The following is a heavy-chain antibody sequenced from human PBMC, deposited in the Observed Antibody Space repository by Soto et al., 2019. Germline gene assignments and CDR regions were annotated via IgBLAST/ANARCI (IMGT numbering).Heavy chain of an antibody. Sequence: EVQLLESGGGLVQPGGSLRLSCAASGFTFSSYAMSWVRQAPGKGLEWVSAITGSGDSTYYADSVKGRFTVSRDNSKNTLYLQMXSLRAEDTAVYYCAKVFVFTIREGFDYWGLGTLVTVSS. J-gene: IGHJ4*02. CDR2: ITGSGDST. V-gene: IGHV3-23*01. CDR3: AKVFVFTIREGFDY. D-gene: IGHD3-3*01. CDR1: GFTFSSYA.